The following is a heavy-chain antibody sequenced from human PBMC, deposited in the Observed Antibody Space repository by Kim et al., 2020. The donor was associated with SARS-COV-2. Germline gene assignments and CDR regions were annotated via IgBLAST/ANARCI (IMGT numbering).Heavy chain of an antibody. CDR2: ISASGATT. J-gene: IGHJ6*04. D-gene: IGHD2-2*02. CDR1: GFNFYNYA. CDR3: AKDPASKFQLLYLYYAMDV. Sequence: GGSLRLSCAASGFNFYNYAMTWVRQAPGKGLEWVSAISASGATTYYADSVKGRITISRDNSRNTLYLQLSSLRAEDTAVYYCAKDPASKFQLLYLYYAMDVWREGTAVPVSS. V-gene: IGHV3-23*01.